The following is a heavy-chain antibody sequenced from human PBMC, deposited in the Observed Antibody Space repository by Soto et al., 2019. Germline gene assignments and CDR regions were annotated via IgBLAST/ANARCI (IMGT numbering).Heavy chain of an antibody. CDR2: ISDYNGNT. J-gene: IGHJ6*02. Sequence: QVQLVQSGAEVKKPGASVKVSCKASGYTFTSYGISWVRQAPGQGLEWMGWISDYNGNTNYAQKHQGRVTMTTDTSTSTAYMELRSLRSDDTAVYYCASRGGGQSYYYYGMDVWGQGTTVTVSS. CDR1: GYTFTSYG. CDR3: ASRGGGQSYYYYGMDV. D-gene: IGHD3-16*01. V-gene: IGHV1-18*01.